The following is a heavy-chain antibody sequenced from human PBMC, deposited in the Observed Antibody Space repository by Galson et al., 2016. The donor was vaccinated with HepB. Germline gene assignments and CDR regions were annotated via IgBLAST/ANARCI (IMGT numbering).Heavy chain of an antibody. V-gene: IGHV5-51*01. Sequence: QSGAEVKKPGESLQISCTVSGENRTNYWIGWVRQMPGKGLEWMAMVYPGDSDTRFSPSFRGQVTISADKFSSTAYLQWSSLQASDTAVYYCARRGIAVAGRGGIDYWGQGTLVTVSS. J-gene: IGHJ4*02. D-gene: IGHD6-19*01. CDR3: ARRGIAVAGRGGIDY. CDR1: GENRTNYW. CDR2: VYPGDSDT.